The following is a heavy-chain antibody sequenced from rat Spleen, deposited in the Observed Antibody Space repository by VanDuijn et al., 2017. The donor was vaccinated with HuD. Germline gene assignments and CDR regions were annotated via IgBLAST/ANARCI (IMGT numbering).Heavy chain of an antibody. CDR1: GFTFSNYH. CDR3: AREDSAHYFDY. D-gene: IGHD4-3*01. V-gene: IGHV5-25*01. CDR2: ISSGGGDT. Sequence: EVQLVESDGGLVQPGRSLKLSCAASGFTFSNYHMAWVRQAPTKGLEWVASISSGGGDTYYRDSVKGRFTISRDIAKSILFLEMDSLRSEDTATYYCAREDSAHYFDYWGQGVMVTVSS. J-gene: IGHJ2*01.